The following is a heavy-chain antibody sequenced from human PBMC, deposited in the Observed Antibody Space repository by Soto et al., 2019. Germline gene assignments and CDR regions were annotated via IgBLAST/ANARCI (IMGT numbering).Heavy chain of an antibody. V-gene: IGHV1-18*01. CDR1: GFVFTHYG. J-gene: IGHJ4*02. Sequence: QVHLVQSGAEVRKPGASVKVSCKASGFVFTHYGVHWVRQAPGQRLEWMGWISADNGNTKYPQKHQGRVTIPTNTSKNTAYMDLSSLRSDETAVNSCARWRLWELWASGLFDYWGQGTLVTVS. D-gene: IGHD3-16*01. CDR2: ISADNGNT. CDR3: ARWRLWELWASGLFDY.